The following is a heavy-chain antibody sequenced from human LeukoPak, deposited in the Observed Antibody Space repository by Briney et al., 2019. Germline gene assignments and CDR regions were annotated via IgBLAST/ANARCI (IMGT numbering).Heavy chain of an antibody. CDR1: GGSISSGGYY. CDR2: IYYSGST. V-gene: IGHV4-31*03. J-gene: IGHJ4*02. D-gene: IGHD3-10*01. Sequence: HSETLSLTCTVSGGSISSGGYYWSWIRQHPGKGLEWIGYIYYSGSTYYNPSLKSRVTISVDTSKNQFSLKLSSVTAADTAVYYCARRPFMVRGEYYFDYWGQGTLVTVSS. CDR3: ARRPFMVRGEYYFDY.